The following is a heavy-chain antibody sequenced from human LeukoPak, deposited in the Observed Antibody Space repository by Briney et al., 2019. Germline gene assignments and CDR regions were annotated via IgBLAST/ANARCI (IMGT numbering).Heavy chain of an antibody. CDR2: IIPIFGTA. V-gene: IGHV1-69*01. Sequence: RASVKVSCKASGGTFSSYAISWVRQAPGQGLEWMGGIIPIFGTANYAQKFQGRVTITADESTSTAYMELSGLRSEDTAVYYCARAPRGSDYIPSTLYYYYMDVWGKGTTVTISS. J-gene: IGHJ6*03. CDR1: GGTFSSYA. CDR3: ARAPRGSDYIPSTLYYYYMDV. D-gene: IGHD3-10*01.